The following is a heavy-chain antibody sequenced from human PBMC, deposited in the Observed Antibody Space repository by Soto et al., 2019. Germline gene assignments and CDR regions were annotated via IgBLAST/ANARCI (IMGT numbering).Heavy chain of an antibody. CDR3: ARDGIINIWPYYFGMDV. CDR1: GGTFSRHA. Sequence: ASVKVSCKTSGGTFSRHAISWARQAPGHGLEWMGGIIPIFGTANYAQKFQGRVTITADESTSTAYMELSNLRSEDTAVYYCARDGIINIWPYYFGMDVWGQGTTVTVSS. D-gene: IGHD3-9*01. J-gene: IGHJ6*02. V-gene: IGHV1-69*13. CDR2: IIPIFGTA.